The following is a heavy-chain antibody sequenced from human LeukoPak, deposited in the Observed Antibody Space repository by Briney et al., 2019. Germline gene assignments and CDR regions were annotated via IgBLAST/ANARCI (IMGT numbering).Heavy chain of an antibody. V-gene: IGHV1-69*04. CDR2: IIPILGIA. Sequence: ASVKVSCKASGGTFSSYTISWVRQAPGQGLEWMGRIIPILGIANYAQKFQDRVTITADKSTSTAYMELSSLRSEDTAVYYCARDEVVTATDAFDIWGQGTMVTVSP. CDR3: ARDEVVTATDAFDI. D-gene: IGHD2-21*02. CDR1: GGTFSSYT. J-gene: IGHJ3*02.